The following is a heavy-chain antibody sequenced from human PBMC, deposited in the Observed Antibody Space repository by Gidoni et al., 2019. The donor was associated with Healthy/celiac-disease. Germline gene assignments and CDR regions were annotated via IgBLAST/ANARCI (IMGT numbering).Heavy chain of an antibody. CDR1: GLTFGDSA. D-gene: IGHD1-1*01. CDR3: TRDHPLEYNWNDAPSRY. CDR2: IRSKAYGGTT. J-gene: IGHJ4*02. Sequence: EVQLVESGGGLVQPGRSLRLSCTASGLTFGDSALSWFRQAPGKGLEWVGFIRSKAYGGTTEYAASVKGRFTISRDDSKSIAYLQMNSLKTEDTAVYYCTRDHPLEYNWNDAPSRYWGQGTLVTVSS. V-gene: IGHV3-49*03.